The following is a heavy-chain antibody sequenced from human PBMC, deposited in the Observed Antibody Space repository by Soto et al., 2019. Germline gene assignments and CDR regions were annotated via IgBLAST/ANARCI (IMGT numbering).Heavy chain of an antibody. CDR2: ISYDGSNK. J-gene: IGHJ3*02. D-gene: IGHD5-12*01. Sequence: PGGSLRLSCAASGFTFSSYAMHWVRQAPGKGLEWVAVISYDGSNKYYADSVKGRFTISRDNSKNTLYLQMNSLRAEDTAVYYCAREGYGYNYGAFDIWGQGTMVTVSS. CDR3: AREGYGYNYGAFDI. V-gene: IGHV3-30-3*01. CDR1: GFTFSSYA.